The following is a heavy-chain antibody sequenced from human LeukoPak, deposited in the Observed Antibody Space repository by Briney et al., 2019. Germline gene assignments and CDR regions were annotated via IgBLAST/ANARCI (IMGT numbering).Heavy chain of an antibody. CDR2: INHSGST. V-gene: IGHV4-34*01. CDR1: GGSFSSYY. CDR3: ARGVRIADY. J-gene: IGHJ4*02. Sequence: SETLSLTCAVYGGSFSSYYWSWIRQSPGRGLEWIGEINHSGSTYYNPSLKSRVTISEDTSKNQFSLKLSSVTAADAAVYYCARGVRIADYWGQGTLVTVSS. D-gene: IGHD6-13*01.